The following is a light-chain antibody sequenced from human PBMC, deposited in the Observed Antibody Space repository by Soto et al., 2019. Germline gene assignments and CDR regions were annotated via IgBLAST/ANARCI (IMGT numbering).Light chain of an antibody. CDR1: QSVTSN. V-gene: IGKV3-15*01. J-gene: IGKJ5*01. CDR3: QQYNYWPPFT. CDR2: GAS. Sequence: EIVMTQSPATLSVSPGERATITCRASQSVTSNLAWYQQTPGQAPRLLIYGASTRATGIPARFSGSGSGTEFTLTISSLQSEDFAVYYCQQYNYWPPFTFGQGTRLEIK.